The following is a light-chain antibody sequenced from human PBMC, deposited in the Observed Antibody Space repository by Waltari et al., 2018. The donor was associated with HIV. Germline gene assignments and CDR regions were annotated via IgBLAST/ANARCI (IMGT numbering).Light chain of an antibody. CDR1: SGHTTYA. CDR3: RTWGAGIVV. V-gene: IGLV4-69*01. Sequence: QVVLTQSPSASASLGASVTITCTLSSGHTTYAIAWPQQQPEKGPRFLMKVNSDGSLTKGDEIPDRFSGSASGPERSLTISSLQSEDEGDYYCRTWGAGIVVFGGGTKLSVL. J-gene: IGLJ2*01. CDR2: VNSDGSL.